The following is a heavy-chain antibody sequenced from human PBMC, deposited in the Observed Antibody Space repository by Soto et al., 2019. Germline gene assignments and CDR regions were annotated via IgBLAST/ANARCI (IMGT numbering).Heavy chain of an antibody. Sequence: QVQLVQSGAEVKKPGSSVKVSCKASGGTFSNYPISWVRQAPGQGLEWMGGIIPIFGTDNYAQKFQGSVTITADEATSTASMELSSLRSVDMAVYYCARGNHRWLQLWYFDLWGRGTLVTVSS. D-gene: IGHD5-12*01. CDR2: IIPIFGTD. J-gene: IGHJ2*01. V-gene: IGHV1-69*12. CDR1: GGTFSNYP. CDR3: ARGNHRWLQLWYFDL.